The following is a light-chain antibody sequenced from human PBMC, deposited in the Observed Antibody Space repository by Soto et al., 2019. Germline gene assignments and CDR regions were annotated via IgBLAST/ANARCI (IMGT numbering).Light chain of an antibody. J-gene: IGKJ1*01. CDR2: DAS. CDR3: QQYGSSPRT. Sequence: EIVMTQSPPTLSVSPGERATLSCRASQSVGSKLAWYQQRPGQAPRLLIYDASNRATGIPARFSGSGSGTEFALTISRLEPEDFAVYYCQQYGSSPRTFGQGTKVDIK. V-gene: IGKV3D-15*01. CDR1: QSVGSK.